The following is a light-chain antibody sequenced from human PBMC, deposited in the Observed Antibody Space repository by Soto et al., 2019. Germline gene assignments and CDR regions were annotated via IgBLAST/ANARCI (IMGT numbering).Light chain of an antibody. Sequence: DIQMTQSPSSLSASIGYRVTITCLASQSITSYLNWYQHKLGKAPKLLIYAASSLQSVILSRFSGSGSGTDFILTIRSMQPDDFALYYLQHSYSILLTLVGGTTVQLK. CDR1: QSITSY. J-gene: IGKJ4*01. CDR3: QHSYSILLT. CDR2: AAS. V-gene: IGKV1-39*01.